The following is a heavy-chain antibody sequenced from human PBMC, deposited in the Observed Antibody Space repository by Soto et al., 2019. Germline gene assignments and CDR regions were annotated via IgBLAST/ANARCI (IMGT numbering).Heavy chain of an antibody. V-gene: IGHV1-2*04. D-gene: IGHD2-8*01. CDR3: AREETLGYCTNGVCFNGMDV. J-gene: IGHJ6*02. CDR1: GYTFTGYY. Sequence: ASVKVSCKASGYTFTGYYMHWVRQAPGQGLEWMGWINPNSGGTNYAQKFQGWVTMTRDTSSSTAYMGLSRLRSDDTAGYYCAREETLGYCTNGVCFNGMDVWGQGTTVTVSS. CDR2: INPNSGGT.